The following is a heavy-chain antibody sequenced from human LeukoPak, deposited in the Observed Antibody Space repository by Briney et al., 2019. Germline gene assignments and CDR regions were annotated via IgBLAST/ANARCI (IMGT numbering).Heavy chain of an antibody. Sequence: GGSLRVSCAASGFTFSNYWMHWVRQAPGKGLVWVSRINSDMSSTNYADSVKGRFTISRDNAKNTLYLQMNSLRAEDTAVYYCARDIAVSGNYFDYWGQGTRVTVSS. CDR3: ARDIAVSGNYFDY. CDR2: INSDMSST. J-gene: IGHJ4*02. V-gene: IGHV3-74*01. CDR1: GFTFSNYW. D-gene: IGHD6-19*01.